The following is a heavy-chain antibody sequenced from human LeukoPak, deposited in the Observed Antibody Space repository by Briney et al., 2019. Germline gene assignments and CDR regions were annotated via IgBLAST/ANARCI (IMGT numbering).Heavy chain of an antibody. J-gene: IGHJ3*02. Sequence: GGSLRLSCGASGFTFNEYYMTWIRQVPGRGLDWISYITSSGTTIYYADSLKGRFTISRDNAKNSLYLQMNSLKAEDSAVYYCARMFGGGGNYPDASDIWGQGTMVTVSS. CDR3: ARMFGGGGNYPDASDI. CDR2: ITSSGTTI. D-gene: IGHD3-16*01. V-gene: IGHV3-11*04. CDR1: GFTFNEYY.